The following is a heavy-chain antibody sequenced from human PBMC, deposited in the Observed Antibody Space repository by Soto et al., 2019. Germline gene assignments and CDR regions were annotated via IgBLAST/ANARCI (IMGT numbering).Heavy chain of an antibody. J-gene: IGHJ4*02. CDR1: SDSIAGENW. CDR2: IFHTGGT. Sequence: QVQLQESGPGLVKPSETLSLTCTVSSDSIAGENWWSWVRQPPVMGLEWIGEIFHTGGTNYNPSLKSRVTMEVDKSKNQFSLKLISATAADTAVYHCARVFSSGSGWMYYFDFWGQGTLVSVSS. V-gene: IGHV4-4*02. D-gene: IGHD6-25*01. CDR3: ARVFSSGSGWMYYFDF.